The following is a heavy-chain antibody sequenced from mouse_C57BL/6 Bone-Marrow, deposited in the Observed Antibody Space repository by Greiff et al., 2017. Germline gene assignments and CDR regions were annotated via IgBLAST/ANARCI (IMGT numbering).Heavy chain of an antibody. D-gene: IGHD1-1*01. J-gene: IGHJ2*01. Sequence: QVQLQQPGAELVKPGASVKLSCKASGYTFTSYWMHWVKQRPGQGLEWIGMIHPNSGSTNYNEKFKSKATLTADKSSSTAYMQLSSLTSEDSAVYYCARPPSYYYGSSPYYFDYWGQGTTLTVSS. CDR2: IHPNSGST. CDR1: GYTFTSYW. V-gene: IGHV1-64*01. CDR3: ARPPSYYYGSSPYYFDY.